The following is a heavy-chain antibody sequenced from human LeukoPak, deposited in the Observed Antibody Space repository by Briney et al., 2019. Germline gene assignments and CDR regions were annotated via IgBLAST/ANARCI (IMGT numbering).Heavy chain of an antibody. CDR1: GFPFSSYG. Sequence: AGGSLRLSCAASGFPFSSYGMHWVRQAPGKGLEWVARLVYDARSDYANSVKGRFSISRDDSKNTLFLDMSNLRVEDTALYYCARDLSAAFDFRGQGVQVTVSS. J-gene: IGHJ4*02. V-gene: IGHV3-33*01. D-gene: IGHD6-25*01. CDR3: ARDLSAAFDF. CDR2: LVYDARS.